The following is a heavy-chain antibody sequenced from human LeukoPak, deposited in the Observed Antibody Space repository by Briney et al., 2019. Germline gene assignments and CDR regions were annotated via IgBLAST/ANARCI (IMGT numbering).Heavy chain of an antibody. CDR1: GFTFSSYA. D-gene: IGHD4-17*01. CDR2: ISYDGSNK. CDR3: ARGIYGDYEILDWFDP. J-gene: IGHJ5*02. Sequence: GGSLRLSCAASGFTFSSYAMHWVRQAPGKGLEWVAVISYDGSNKYYADSVKGRFTISRDNSKNTLYLQMNSLRAEDTAVYYCARGIYGDYEILDWFDPWGQGTLVTVSS. V-gene: IGHV3-30*04.